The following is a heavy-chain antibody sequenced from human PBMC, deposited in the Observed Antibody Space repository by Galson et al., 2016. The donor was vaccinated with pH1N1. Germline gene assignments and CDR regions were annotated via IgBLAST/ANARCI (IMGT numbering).Heavy chain of an antibody. J-gene: IGHJ5*02. D-gene: IGHD6-19*01. CDR2: INPNDGGT. CDR3: MREAGGRPVAGTDH. V-gene: IGHV1-46*01. Sequence: SVKVSCKASGYIFTSYYIHWVRQAPGQGLEWMGIINPNDGGTNYAQNFQGSVTMTRDTSTRTVYMELGILRSDDTAVYSCMREAGGRPVAGTDHWGQGTLVSVSS. CDR1: GYIFTSYY.